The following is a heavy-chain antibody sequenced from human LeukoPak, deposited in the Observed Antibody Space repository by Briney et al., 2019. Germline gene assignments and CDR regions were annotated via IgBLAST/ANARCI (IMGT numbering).Heavy chain of an antibody. J-gene: IGHJ4*02. CDR1: GFTFSSYA. V-gene: IGHV3-30-3*01. CDR3: ARDRAYYYGSGSYSLQDY. D-gene: IGHD3-10*01. CDR2: ISYDGSNK. Sequence: GGSLRLSCAASGFTFSSYAMHWVRQAPGKGLEWVAVISYDGSNKYYADSVKGRFTISRDNSKNTLYLQMNSLRAEDTAVYYCARDRAYYYGSGSYSLQDYWGQGTLVTVSS.